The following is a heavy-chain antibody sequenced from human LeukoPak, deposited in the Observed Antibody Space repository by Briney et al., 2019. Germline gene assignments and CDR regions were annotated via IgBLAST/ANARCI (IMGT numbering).Heavy chain of an antibody. CDR2: INSDGSST. CDR3: ARPRGYDTRDFDH. CDR1: GFTFSSYW. D-gene: IGHD3-22*01. V-gene: IGHV3-74*01. Sequence: GGSLRLSCAASGFTFSSYWMHWVRQAPGKGLVWVSRINSDGSSTSYADSVKGRFTISRDNARNTLYLQMNGLRAEDTAVYYCARPRGYDTRDFDHWGQGALVTVSS. J-gene: IGHJ4*02.